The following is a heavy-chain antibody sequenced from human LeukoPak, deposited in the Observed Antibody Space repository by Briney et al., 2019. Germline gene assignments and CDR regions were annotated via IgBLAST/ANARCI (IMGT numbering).Heavy chain of an antibody. V-gene: IGHV3-23*01. Sequence: GESLRLSCAASGFTFSNHAMSWVRQAPGKGLEWVSGIYGSGVTTYYADSVNGRFIISRDNSKKTLYLHMNSLTVEDTAIYYCAKDPLYHYYMDVWGRGTSVTVSS. CDR3: AKDPLYHYYMDV. D-gene: IGHD3-16*02. CDR2: IYGSGVTT. CDR1: GFTFSNHA. J-gene: IGHJ6*03.